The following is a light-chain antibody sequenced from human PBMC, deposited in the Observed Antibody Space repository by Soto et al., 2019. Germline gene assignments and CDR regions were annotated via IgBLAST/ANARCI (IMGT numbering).Light chain of an antibody. J-gene: IGKJ2*01. CDR3: QHHNTWPPVYT. V-gene: IGKV3D-15*01. CDR1: QSVSTN. CDR2: DAS. Sequence: EMVLTQSPATLSVSPGGRATLSCRASQSVSTNLAWYQQKPGQAPRLLIYDASTRATAIPARFSGSGSGTEFTLPISSLQSEDFAVYYCQHHNTWPPVYTFGQGTKLEIK.